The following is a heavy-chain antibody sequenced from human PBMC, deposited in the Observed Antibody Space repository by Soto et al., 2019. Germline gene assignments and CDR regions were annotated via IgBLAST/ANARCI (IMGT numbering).Heavy chain of an antibody. V-gene: IGHV1-69*06. CDR2: IIPIFGTA. CDR1: GGTFSSYA. D-gene: IGHD6-6*01. Sequence: SVKVSCKASGGTFSSYAISWVRQAPGQGLEWMGGIIPIFGTANYAQKFQGRVTITADKSTSTAYMELSSLRSEDTAVYYCAGGHIAARHPYDYWGQGTLVTVSS. CDR3: AGGHIAARHPYDY. J-gene: IGHJ4*02.